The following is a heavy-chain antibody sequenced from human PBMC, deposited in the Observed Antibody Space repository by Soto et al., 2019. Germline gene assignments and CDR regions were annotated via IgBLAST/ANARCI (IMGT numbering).Heavy chain of an antibody. V-gene: IGHV1-69*01. J-gene: IGHJ4*02. CDR2: IIPIFGTA. CDR3: ARGQGYYHGSGYYDVLYYFDY. CDR1: GGTFSSYG. Sequence: QVQLVQSGAEVKKPGSSVKVYCKASGGTFSSYGISWVRQAPGQGLEWMGGIIPIFGTANYPQKFQGRVTITADESTRTAYMELSSLRSDDTAVYYCARGQGYYHGSGYYDVLYYFDYWGQGTLVTVSS. D-gene: IGHD3-22*01.